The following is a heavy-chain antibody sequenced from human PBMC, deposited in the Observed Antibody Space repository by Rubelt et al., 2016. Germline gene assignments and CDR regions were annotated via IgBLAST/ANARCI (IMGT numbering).Heavy chain of an antibody. Sequence: QLQLQESGPGLVKPSETLSLTCSVSGDSISSSNRFWGWIRQPPGKGLEWIGSIHYSVGTFYNPSLKRRVTMSVDTSKNHLSLDLSSVTAADTAVYYCARHLVTTIRGYWYFDLWGRGTLVTVSS. CDR1: GDSISSSNRF. CDR2: IHYSVGT. V-gene: IGHV4-39*01. D-gene: IGHD2-21*02. CDR3: ARHLVTTIRGYWYFDL. J-gene: IGHJ2*01.